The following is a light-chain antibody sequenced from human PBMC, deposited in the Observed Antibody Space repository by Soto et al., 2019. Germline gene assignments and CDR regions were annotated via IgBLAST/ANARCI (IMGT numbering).Light chain of an antibody. V-gene: IGKV3-20*01. J-gene: IGKJ1*01. Sequence: EIVLTQSPGTLSLSPGERATLSCRASQSVSSSYLAWYQQKPGQAPRLLIYGASSRATGIPDRFSGSGSGTDFTLTISRLEPEDFAVYYCQQYGSSLSPGTFGQGTKVEIK. CDR2: GAS. CDR3: QQYGSSLSPGT. CDR1: QSVSSSY.